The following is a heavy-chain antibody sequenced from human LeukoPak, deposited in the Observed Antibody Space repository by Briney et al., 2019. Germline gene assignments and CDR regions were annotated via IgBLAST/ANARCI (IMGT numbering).Heavy chain of an antibody. CDR2: ITGDGGRT. V-gene: IGHV3-43*02. Sequence: GGALRLSCAASGFTFDYYAMPWGRQAPGKGLEWVSFITGDGGRTFYADSVKGRFTISRDNSKNPLFLQTSSLRSEDTAFYYCARDRQDTGWLNWGQGTLVTVSS. CDR3: ARDRQDTGWLN. CDR1: GFTFDYYA. J-gene: IGHJ4*02. D-gene: IGHD6-19*01.